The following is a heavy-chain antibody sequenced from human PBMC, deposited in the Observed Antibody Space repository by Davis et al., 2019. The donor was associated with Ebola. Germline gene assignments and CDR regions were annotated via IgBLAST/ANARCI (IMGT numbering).Heavy chain of an antibody. D-gene: IGHD3-16*02. V-gene: IGHV1-2*02. CDR1: GYTFTGYY. CDR3: ARGYYDYVWGSYRYGYYMDV. CDR2: INPNSGGT. J-gene: IGHJ6*03. Sequence: ASVKVSCKASGYTFTGYYMHWVRQAPGQGLEWMGWINPNSGGTNYAQKFQGRVTMTRDTSISTAYMELSRLRSDDTAVYYCARGYYDYVWGSYRYGYYMDVWGKGTTVTVSS.